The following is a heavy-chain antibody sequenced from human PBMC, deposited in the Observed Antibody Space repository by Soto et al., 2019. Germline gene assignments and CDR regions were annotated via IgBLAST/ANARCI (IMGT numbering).Heavy chain of an antibody. Sequence: GGSLRLSCVVSGFTSSNAHMSWVRQPPGKGLEWVGRIRSKSDDGTTAYAAPVKGRFTISRDDSKNTVYLQMNSLRTEDTAVYYCTSQPLFGGYSYYSDYWGQGALVTVSS. J-gene: IGHJ4*02. CDR1: GFTSSNAH. D-gene: IGHD3-16*01. V-gene: IGHV3-15*01. CDR2: IRSKSDDGTT. CDR3: TSQPLFGGYSYYSDY.